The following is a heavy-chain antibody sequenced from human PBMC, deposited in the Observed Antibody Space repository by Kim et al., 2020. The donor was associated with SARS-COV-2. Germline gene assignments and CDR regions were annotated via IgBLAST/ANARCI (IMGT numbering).Heavy chain of an antibody. V-gene: IGHV1-58*01. CDR3: AADPPCGGDCPYYYYYGMNC. CDR2: IVVGSGNT. CDR1: GFTFTSSA. D-gene: IGHD2-21*02. Sequence: SVKVSCKASGFTFTSSAVQWVRQARGQRLEWIGWIVVGSGNTNYAQKFQERVTITRDMSTSTAYMELSSLRSEDTAVYYCAADPPCGGDCPYYYYYGMNCWGQGTTVTVSS. J-gene: IGHJ6*02.